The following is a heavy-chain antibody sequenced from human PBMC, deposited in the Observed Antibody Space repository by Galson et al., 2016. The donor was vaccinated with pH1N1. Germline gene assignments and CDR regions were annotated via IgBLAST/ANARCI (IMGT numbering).Heavy chain of an antibody. CDR3: ARGPYYYYSGLDV. V-gene: IGHV1-69*05. CDR2: IIGMFGTT. Sequence: SVKVSCKASGGTFSSYAISWVRQAPGQGLEWMGGIIGMFGTTNYAQKSQGRVTITTDELTRTAYMELSSLRSDDTAVYYCARGPYYYYSGLDVWGQGTTVTVSS. J-gene: IGHJ6*02. CDR1: GGTFSSYA.